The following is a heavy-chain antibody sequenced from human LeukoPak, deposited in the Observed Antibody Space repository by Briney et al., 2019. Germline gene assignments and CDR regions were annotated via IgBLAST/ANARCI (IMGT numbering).Heavy chain of an antibody. J-gene: IGHJ4*02. CDR3: ARHSCSSASCYNYFDY. CDR2: IYYSGST. Sequence: SETLSLTCTVSGGSISSGGYYWSWIRQHPGKGLEWIGYIYYSGSTYYNPSLKSRVTISVDTSKNQFSLKLSSVTAADTAVYYCARHSCSSASCYNYFDYWGQGTLVTVSS. CDR1: GGSISSGGYY. V-gene: IGHV4-31*03. D-gene: IGHD2-2*02.